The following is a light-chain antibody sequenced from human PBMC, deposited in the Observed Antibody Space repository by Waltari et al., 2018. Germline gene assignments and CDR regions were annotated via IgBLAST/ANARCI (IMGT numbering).Light chain of an antibody. Sequence: DIQMTQSPSTLSASVGDRVTITCRASQSISSWLAWYQQKPGKDPKLLIYKASSLESGVPSRCSGSGSGTEFTLTISSLQPDDFATYYCQQYNSYSLTFGGGTKVEIK. CDR3: QQYNSYSLT. CDR2: KAS. J-gene: IGKJ4*01. V-gene: IGKV1-5*03. CDR1: QSISSW.